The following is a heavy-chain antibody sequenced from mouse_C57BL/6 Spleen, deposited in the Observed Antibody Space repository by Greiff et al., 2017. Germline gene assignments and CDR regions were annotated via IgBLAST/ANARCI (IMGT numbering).Heavy chain of an antibody. J-gene: IGHJ2*01. CDR2: IDPSDSYT. CDR1: GYTFTSYW. Sequence: QVQLQQPGAELVRPGTSVKLSCKASGYTFTSYWMHWVKQRPGQGLEWIGVIDPSDSYTNYNQKFKGKATLTVDTSSSTAYMQLSSLTSEDSAVYYCARAGYDVEYYFDYWGQGTTLTVSS. V-gene: IGHV1-59*01. CDR3: ARAGYDVEYYFDY. D-gene: IGHD2-2*01.